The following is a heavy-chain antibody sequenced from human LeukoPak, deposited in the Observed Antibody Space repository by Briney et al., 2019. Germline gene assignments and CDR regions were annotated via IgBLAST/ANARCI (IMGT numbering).Heavy chain of an antibody. D-gene: IGHD2-21*01. CDR3: ARGVLFYYYCYMDV. V-gene: IGHV1-69*13. J-gene: IGHJ6*03. CDR1: GGTFSSYA. CDR2: IIPIFGTA. Sequence: ASVKVSCKASGGTFSSYAISWVRQAPGQGLEWMGGIIPIFGTANYAQKFQGRVTITGDESTSTAYMELSSLRSEDTAVYYCARGVLFYYYCYMDVWGKGTTVTVSS.